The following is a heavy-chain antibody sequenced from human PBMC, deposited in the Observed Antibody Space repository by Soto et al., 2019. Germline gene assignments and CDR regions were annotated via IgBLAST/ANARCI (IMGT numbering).Heavy chain of an antibody. CDR3: ARVQSHSLRYFDWLLPNYGMDV. J-gene: IGHJ6*02. V-gene: IGHV1-18*01. Sequence: GASVKVSCKASGYTFTSYGISWVRQAPGQGLEWMGWISAYNGNTNYAQKLQGRVTMTTDTSTSTAYMELRSLRSDDTAVYYCARVQSHSLRYFDWLLPNYGMDVWGQGTTVTVSS. CDR2: ISAYNGNT. D-gene: IGHD3-9*01. CDR1: GYTFTSYG.